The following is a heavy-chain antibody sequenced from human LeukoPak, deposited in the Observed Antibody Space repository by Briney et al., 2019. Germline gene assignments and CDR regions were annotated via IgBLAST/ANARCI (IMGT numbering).Heavy chain of an antibody. CDR2: ISFDGSRT. D-gene: IGHD7-27*01. CDR3: AKDGGLWVSAHWGDS. CDR1: GFTFRDYG. V-gene: IGHV3-30*18. Sequence: GGSLRLSCAASGFTFRDYGMHWVRQTPGKELEWLAVISFDGSRTYYADSVKGRFTVSRDNSKNTLFLQMNSLRAEDTAVYYCAKDGGLWVSAHWGDSWGRGTLVTVSS. J-gene: IGHJ4*02.